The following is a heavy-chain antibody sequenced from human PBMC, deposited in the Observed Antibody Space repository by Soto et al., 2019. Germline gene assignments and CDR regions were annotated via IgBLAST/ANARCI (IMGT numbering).Heavy chain of an antibody. CDR3: ARGEGSGSYYSWYFDL. V-gene: IGHV3-20*04. D-gene: IGHD1-26*01. CDR2: INWNGGST. CDR1: GFTFDDYG. J-gene: IGHJ2*01. Sequence: EVPLVESGGGVVRPGGSLRLSCAASGFTFDDYGMSWVRQAPGKGLEWVSGINWNGGSTGYADSVKGRFTISRDNAKNSLYLQMNSLRAEDTALYYCARGEGSGSYYSWYFDLWGRGTLVTVSS.